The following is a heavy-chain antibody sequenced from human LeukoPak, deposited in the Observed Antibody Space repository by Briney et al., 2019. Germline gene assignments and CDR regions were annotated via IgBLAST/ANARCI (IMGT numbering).Heavy chain of an antibody. Sequence: SETLSLTCTVSGGSISSYYWSCIRQPAGKGLEWIGRIYTSGSTNYNPSLKSRVTMSVDTSKNQFSLKLSSVTAADTAVYYCAREGCSGGSCYSTLGWFDPWGQGTLVTVSS. D-gene: IGHD2-15*01. CDR1: GGSISSYY. CDR2: IYTSGST. CDR3: AREGCSGGSCYSTLGWFDP. J-gene: IGHJ5*02. V-gene: IGHV4-4*07.